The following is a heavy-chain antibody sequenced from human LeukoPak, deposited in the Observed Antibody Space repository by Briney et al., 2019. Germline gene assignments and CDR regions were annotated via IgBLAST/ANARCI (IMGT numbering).Heavy chain of an antibody. Sequence: KPGGSLRLSCAASGFTFRSYSMNWVRQAPGKGLEWISYTDVGGDGYKYYADSVKGRFTISRDNAKNSLYLQMNSLRVEDTAVYSCARGVPAPPYFYSVLDVWGLGTTVTVPS. CDR1: GFTFRSYS. J-gene: IGHJ6*02. V-gene: IGHV3-21*05. D-gene: IGHD2-21*02. CDR3: ARGVPAPPYFYSVLDV. CDR2: TDVGGDGYK.